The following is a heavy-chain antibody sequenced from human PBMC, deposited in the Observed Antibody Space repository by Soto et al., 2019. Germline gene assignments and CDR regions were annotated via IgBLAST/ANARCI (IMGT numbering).Heavy chain of an antibody. D-gene: IGHD4-17*01. CDR1: GYTFTGYY. V-gene: IGHV1-2*02. CDR2: INPNSGGT. CDR3: ATYLVTTGVYYYRCGMDV. Sequence: ASVKVSCKASGYTFTGYYMHWVRQAPGQGLEWMGWINPNSGGTNYAQKFQGRVTMTRDTSISTAYMELSRLRSDDTAVYYCATYLVTTGVYYYRCGMDVWGQGTTVTVSS. J-gene: IGHJ6*02.